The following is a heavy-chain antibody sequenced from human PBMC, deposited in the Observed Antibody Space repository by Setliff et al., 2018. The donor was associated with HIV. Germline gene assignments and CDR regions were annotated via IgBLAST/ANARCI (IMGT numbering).Heavy chain of an antibody. CDR1: GYLFTHYG. D-gene: IGHD1-26*01. CDR2: VSAWDGRT. V-gene: IGHV1-18*01. J-gene: IGHJ3*02. CDR3: ARGYSGSYYEDAFDI. Sequence: ASVKVSCKASGYLFTHYGVSWVRQAPGQGLEWVGWVSAWDGRTDYSQKVQGRVTITADESTSTGYMELSSLRSEDTAVYYCARGYSGSYYEDAFDIWGQGTMVTVSS.